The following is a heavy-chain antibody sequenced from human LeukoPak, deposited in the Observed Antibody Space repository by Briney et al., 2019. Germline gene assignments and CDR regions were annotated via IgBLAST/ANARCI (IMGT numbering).Heavy chain of an antibody. D-gene: IGHD1-14*01. V-gene: IGHV1-8*01. CDR3: TRGPRNDP. Sequence: ASVKVSCKTSGYPFSTYEINWVRQAAGQGLEWMGWVHPNTGNTAYAQRFQGRVTMTRDTSINTAYMELSSPTSNDTAVYFCTRGPRNDPWGQGTLVTVST. J-gene: IGHJ5*02. CDR2: VHPNTGNT. CDR1: GYPFSTYE.